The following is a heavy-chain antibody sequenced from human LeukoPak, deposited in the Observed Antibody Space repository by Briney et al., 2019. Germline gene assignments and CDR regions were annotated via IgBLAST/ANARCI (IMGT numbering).Heavy chain of an antibody. CDR2: ISSGGDIM. CDR1: GLRFSDYY. Sequence: GGSLRLSCAASGLRFSDYYVSWIRQAPGKGLQWVSYISSGGDIMHYADSVKGRFTISRDNAKNSLFLQMNSLRAEDTAVYYCARDSPNEAILWWSIDYWGQGTLVTVSS. J-gene: IGHJ4*02. CDR3: ARDSPNEAILWWSIDY. V-gene: IGHV3-11*04. D-gene: IGHD2-21*01.